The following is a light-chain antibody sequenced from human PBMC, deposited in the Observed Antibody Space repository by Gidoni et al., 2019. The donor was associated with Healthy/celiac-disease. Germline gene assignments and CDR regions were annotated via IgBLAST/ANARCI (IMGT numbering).Light chain of an antibody. J-gene: IGKJ1*01. CDR3: QQYKAYPWT. CDR2: YTS. V-gene: IGKV1-9*01. CDR1: QGISSD. Sequence: DIQLTQSPSFLSASVGDRVTITCRASQGISSDLAWYQQKPGKAPRLLIYYTSTLQTGIPSSFRGSGSGTDFTLKISSLQPEDFATYYCQQYKAYPWTFGQGTKVEFK.